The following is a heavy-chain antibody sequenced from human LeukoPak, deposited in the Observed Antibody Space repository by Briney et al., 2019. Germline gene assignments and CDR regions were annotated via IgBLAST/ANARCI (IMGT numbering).Heavy chain of an antibody. CDR3: ASHMVRGPYYYYGMDV. CDR1: GGSFKDYF. D-gene: IGHD3-10*01. Sequence: SETLSLTCAVYGGSFKDYFWTWIRQPPGKGLEWIGEINHSGSTNYSPSLKSRVTISVDTCKNQFSLKLSSVTAADTAVYYCASHMVRGPYYYYGMDVWGQGTTVTVSS. V-gene: IGHV4-34*01. J-gene: IGHJ6*02. CDR2: INHSGST.